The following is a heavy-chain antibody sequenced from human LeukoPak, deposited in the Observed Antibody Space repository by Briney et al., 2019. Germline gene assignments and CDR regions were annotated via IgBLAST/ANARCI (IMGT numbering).Heavy chain of an antibody. CDR3: ARDPGYYYDSSGVRGLDDY. V-gene: IGHV3-21*01. CDR1: GFTFSSYS. J-gene: IGHJ4*02. D-gene: IGHD3-22*01. Sequence: GGSLRLSCAASGFTFSSYSMNWVRQAPGKGLEWVSSISSSSSYIYYADSVKGRFTISRDNATNSLYLQMNSLRAEDTAVYYCARDPGYYYDSSGVRGLDDYWGQGTLVTVSS. CDR2: ISSSSSYI.